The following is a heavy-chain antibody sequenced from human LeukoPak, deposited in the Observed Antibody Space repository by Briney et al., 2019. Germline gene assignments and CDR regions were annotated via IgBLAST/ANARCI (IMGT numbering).Heavy chain of an antibody. J-gene: IGHJ6*02. CDR2: IYYSGST. D-gene: IGHD6-6*01. V-gene: IGHV4-59*01. CDR3: ARAVSSSLGYYYGMDV. CDR1: GDSIGRYD. Sequence: PSETLSITCTVSGDSIGRYDWSWSRQPPGKRLKWIGYIYYSGSTNYNPSLKSRVTISVDTSKNQFSLKLSSVTAADTAVYYCARAVSSSLGYYYGMDVWGQGTTVTVSS.